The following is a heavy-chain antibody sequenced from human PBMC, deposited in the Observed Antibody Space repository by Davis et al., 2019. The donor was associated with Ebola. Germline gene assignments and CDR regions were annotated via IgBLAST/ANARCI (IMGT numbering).Heavy chain of an antibody. CDR3: AGNYDILTGTPFDY. Sequence: GESLKISCAASGFTFSSYAMSWVRQAPGKGLEWVSVIYSGGSTYYADSVKGRFTISRHNSKNTLYLQMNSLRAEDTAVYYCAGNYDILTGTPFDYWGQGTLVTVSS. CDR2: IYSGGST. J-gene: IGHJ4*02. CDR1: GFTFSSYA. D-gene: IGHD3-9*01. V-gene: IGHV3-53*01.